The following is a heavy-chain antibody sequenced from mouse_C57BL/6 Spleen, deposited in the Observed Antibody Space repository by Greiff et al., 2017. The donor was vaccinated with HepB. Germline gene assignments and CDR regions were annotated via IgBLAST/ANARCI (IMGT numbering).Heavy chain of an antibody. CDR2: LHPNSGST. V-gene: IGHV1-64*01. J-gene: IGHJ3*01. CDR3: AALDYGSSFFAY. Sequence: QVHVKQSGAELVKPGASVKLSCKASGYTFTSYWMHWVKQRPGQGLEWIGMLHPNSGSTNYNEKFKSKATLTVDKSSSTAYMQLSSLTSEDSAVYYCAALDYGSSFFAYWGQGTLVTVSA. D-gene: IGHD1-1*01. CDR1: GYTFTSYW.